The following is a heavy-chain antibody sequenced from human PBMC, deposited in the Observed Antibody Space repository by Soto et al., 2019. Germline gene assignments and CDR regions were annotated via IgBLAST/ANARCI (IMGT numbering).Heavy chain of an antibody. Sequence: SQTLSLTCAITEDSVSSNSAGWSWVRQSPSRGLEWLGRTYYRSKWYYEYAVSVRGRITINPDTSKNQYSLQLNSVTPEDTAVYFCARGEQYSGRIFDYWGQGTLVTVSS. CDR2: TYYRSKWYY. J-gene: IGHJ4*01. CDR1: EDSVSSNSAG. V-gene: IGHV6-1*01. D-gene: IGHD1-26*01. CDR3: ARGEQYSGRIFDY.